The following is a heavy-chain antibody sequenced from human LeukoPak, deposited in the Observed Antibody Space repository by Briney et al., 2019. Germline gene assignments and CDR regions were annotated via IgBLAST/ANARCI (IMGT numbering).Heavy chain of an antibody. V-gene: IGHV4-61*02. J-gene: IGHJ4*02. CDR1: GGSISSGSYY. Sequence: SETLSLTCTVSGGSISSGSYYWSWIRQPAGKGLEWIGRIYTSGSTNYNPSLKSRVTISVDTSKNQSSLKLSSVTAADTAVYYCARLHSSGYYYDYWGQGTLVTVSS. CDR2: IYTSGST. D-gene: IGHD3-22*01. CDR3: ARLHSSGYYYDY.